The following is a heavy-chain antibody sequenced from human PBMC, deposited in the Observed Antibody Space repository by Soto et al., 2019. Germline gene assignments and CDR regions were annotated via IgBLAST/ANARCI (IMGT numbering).Heavy chain of an antibody. D-gene: IGHD7-27*01. CDR3: GLETTGTGGFDY. J-gene: IGHJ4*02. CDR1: GHTFTGHH. Sequence: ASVKVSCKASGHTFTGHHMHWVRQAPGQGLEWMGLIDLDIGDTKYAQKFQGRITSTSDTSITTAYMELRGLRSDDTAVYYCGLETTGTGGFDYWGQGTLVTFSS. V-gene: IGHV1-2*02. CDR2: IDLDIGDT.